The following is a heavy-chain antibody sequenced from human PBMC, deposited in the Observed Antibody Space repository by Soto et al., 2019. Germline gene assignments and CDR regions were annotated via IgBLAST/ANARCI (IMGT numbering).Heavy chain of an antibody. J-gene: IGHJ6*02. D-gene: IGHD3-3*01. CDR3: ARSGGIFGFSQRAYYYYGLDI. V-gene: IGHV4-31*03. Sequence: SETLSLTCTASGGSISSGGYYWSWLRQHPGKGLEWIGYMSYSGSTHYNPSLKSRITISVDTSKNQFSLNLTSVTAADTAVYYCARSGGIFGFSQRAYYYYGLDIWGQGNSVNVSS. CDR2: MSYSGST. CDR1: GGSISSGGYY.